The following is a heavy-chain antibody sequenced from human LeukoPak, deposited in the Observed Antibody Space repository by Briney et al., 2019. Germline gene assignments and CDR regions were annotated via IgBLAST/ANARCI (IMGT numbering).Heavy chain of an antibody. CDR3: AHSGTVTTPHDAFDI. V-gene: IGHV2-5*01. J-gene: IGHJ3*02. Sequence: SGPALVNPTQALTLTCTFSGFSLSTSGVGVGWIRQPPGKALEWLALIYWNDNKRYSPSLKSRLTITKDTSKNQVVLTMTNMDPVDTATYYCAHSGTVTTPHDAFDIWGQGTMVTVSS. D-gene: IGHD4-17*01. CDR1: GFSLSTSGVG. CDR2: IYWNDNK.